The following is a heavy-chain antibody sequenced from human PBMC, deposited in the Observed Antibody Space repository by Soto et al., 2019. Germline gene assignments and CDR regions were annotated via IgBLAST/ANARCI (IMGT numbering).Heavy chain of an antibody. CDR2: MSSSGTT. CDR1: GGSISGAGDY. J-gene: IGHJ6*02. Sequence: SETLCLSWSVAGGSISGAGDYRSWIRQHPGRGLEWIGYMSSSGTTYYNPSLKSRVVVSIDTSKNQFSLNLKSVTAADTAVYYCARVSYSSYPRYYYYGMDVWGQGTTVTVSS. D-gene: IGHD6-6*01. V-gene: IGHV4-31*02. CDR3: ARVSYSSYPRYYYYGMDV.